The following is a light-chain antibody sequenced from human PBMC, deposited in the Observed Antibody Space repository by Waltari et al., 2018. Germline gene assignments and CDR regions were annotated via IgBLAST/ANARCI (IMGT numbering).Light chain of an antibody. J-gene: IGKJ1*01. CDR1: QSVSSN. CDR2: GAS. CDR3: QQYNNWPRT. Sequence: EIVMTQSPATLSVSPGARATLSCRASQSVSSNLAWYQQNPGQAPRLLIYGASTRATGIPARFSGSGSWTEFTLTISSLQSEDFAVYYCQQYNNWPRTFGQGTKVEIK. V-gene: IGKV3-15*01.